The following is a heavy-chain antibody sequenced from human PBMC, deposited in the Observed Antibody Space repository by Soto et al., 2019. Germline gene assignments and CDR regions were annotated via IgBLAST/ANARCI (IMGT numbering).Heavy chain of an antibody. CDR1: GFTFSSSV. D-gene: IGHD3-16*01. Sequence: GGSLRLSCAASGFTFSSSVVHWLLQAPGKGLEWVAVISSDEGNEDYAESVKGRFTISRDNSKSTLDLQMNSLRAEDTAVYYCARGLVKVEGGAFDIWGQGTMVT. J-gene: IGHJ3*02. V-gene: IGHV3-33*01. CDR3: ARGLVKVEGGAFDI. CDR2: ISSDEGNE.